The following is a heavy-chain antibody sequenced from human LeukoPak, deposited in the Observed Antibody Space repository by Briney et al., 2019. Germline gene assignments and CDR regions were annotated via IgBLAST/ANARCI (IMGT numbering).Heavy chain of an antibody. CDR3: ARAVQLERPPPLIGYYYMDV. V-gene: IGHV4-59*01. CDR2: SYYTGST. Sequence: SETLSLTCTVSGRSISSYYWSWIRQPPGTGLEWIGYSYYTGSTNYNPSRKSRVTISVDTSKNQFSLKLSSVTPADTAVYYCARAVQLERPPPLIGYYYMDVWDKGTTVTVSS. D-gene: IGHD1-1*01. CDR1: GRSISSYY. J-gene: IGHJ6*03.